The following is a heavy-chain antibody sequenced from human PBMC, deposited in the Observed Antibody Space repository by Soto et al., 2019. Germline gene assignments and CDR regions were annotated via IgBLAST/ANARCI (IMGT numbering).Heavy chain of an antibody. V-gene: IGHV1-69*01. J-gene: IGHJ6*02. Sequence: QVQLVQSGAEEKKPGSSVKVSSKASGGTFSSYAISWVRQAPGQGIEWMGGIIPIFGTANYAQKFQGRVTIIADESTSTAYMEVSSLRSEDTAVYYCARRTGAYGDNYYYGMDVWGQGTTVTVSS. CDR1: GGTFSSYA. D-gene: IGHD4-17*01. CDR2: IIPIFGTA. CDR3: ARRTGAYGDNYYYGMDV.